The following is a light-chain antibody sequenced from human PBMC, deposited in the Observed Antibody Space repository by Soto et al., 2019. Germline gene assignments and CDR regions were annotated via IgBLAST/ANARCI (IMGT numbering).Light chain of an antibody. CDR3: LQYDNYPWA. CDR2: AAS. J-gene: IGKJ1*01. Sequence: DIQMTQSPSSLSASVGDRVTITCRASQGSRNDLGWYQQKPGKAPKRHIHAASILKSGVPSRFSGSGSGTEFTLTISSVQPEDFSTYYCLQYDNYPWAFGQGTKVEIK. V-gene: IGKV1-17*01. CDR1: QGSRND.